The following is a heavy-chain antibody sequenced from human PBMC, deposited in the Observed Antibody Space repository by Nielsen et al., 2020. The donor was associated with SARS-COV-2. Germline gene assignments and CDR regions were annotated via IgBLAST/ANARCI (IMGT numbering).Heavy chain of an antibody. CDR3: ARDFRIGVAPMDV. V-gene: IGHV3-33*01. J-gene: IGHJ6*04. Sequence: GESLKISCAASGFTFSSYGMHWVRQAPGKGLEWVAVIWYDGSNKYYADSVKGRFTISRDNSKNTLYLQMNSLRAEDTAVYYCARDFRIGVAPMDVWGKGTTVTVSS. D-gene: IGHD6-19*01. CDR2: IWYDGSNK. CDR1: GFTFSSYG.